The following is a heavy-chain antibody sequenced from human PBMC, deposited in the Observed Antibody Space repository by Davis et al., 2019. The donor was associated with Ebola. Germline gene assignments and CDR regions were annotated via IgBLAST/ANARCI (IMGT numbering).Heavy chain of an antibody. V-gene: IGHV3-53*01. CDR3: ARDRYSSSSRWVGGIDV. CDR1: GFTVSSSY. Sequence: GESLKISCAASGFTVSSSYLTWVRQAPGKGLEWVSIIYSGGKTYYADSVKGRFTISRDNSKNTLYLQMNSLRAEDTAVYYCARDRYSSSSRWVGGIDVWGKGTTVTVSS. J-gene: IGHJ6*04. CDR2: IYSGGKT. D-gene: IGHD6-6*01.